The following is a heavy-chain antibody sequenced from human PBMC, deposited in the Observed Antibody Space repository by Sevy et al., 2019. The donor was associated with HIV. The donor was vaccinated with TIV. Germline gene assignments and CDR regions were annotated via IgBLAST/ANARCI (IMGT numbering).Heavy chain of an antibody. CDR3: ATVGWHSGHDY. J-gene: IGHJ4*01. CDR2: IKCNNDGGTT. D-gene: IGHD6-19*01. V-gene: IGHV3-15*01. CDR1: GFTFSNTW. Sequence: GGSLRLSCAASGFTFSNTWMSWVRQAPGKGLELVGRIKCNNDGGTTDYAEPVNGRFTISRDDSKSTLYLRMNSLKIEDTAVYYCATVGWHSGHDYWGQGTMVTVSS.